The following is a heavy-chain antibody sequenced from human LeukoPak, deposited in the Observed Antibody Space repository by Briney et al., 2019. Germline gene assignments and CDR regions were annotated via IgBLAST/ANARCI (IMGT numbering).Heavy chain of an antibody. CDR1: GGSFSGYY. V-gene: IGHV4-34*01. CDR2: INHSGST. Sequence: SETLSLTCAVYGGSFSGYYWSWIRQPPGKGLEWIGEINHSGSTNYNPSLKSRVTISVDTSKNQFSLKLSSVTAADTAVYYCARLSRERAALMDVWGKGTTVTVSS. J-gene: IGHJ6*03. CDR3: ARLSRERAALMDV. D-gene: IGHD6-6*01.